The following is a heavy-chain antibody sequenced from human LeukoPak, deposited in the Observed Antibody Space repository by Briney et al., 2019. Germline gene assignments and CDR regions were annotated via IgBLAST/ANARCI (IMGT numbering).Heavy chain of an antibody. CDR2: IYSGGST. CDR3: ATSYSPFGLIDY. J-gene: IGHJ4*02. D-gene: IGHD4-11*01. CDR1: GFTYSSYW. V-gene: IGHV3-66*02. Sequence: GGSLRLSCAASGFTYSSYWMSWVRQAPGKGLEWVSVIYSGGSTYYSDSVTGRFTISRDNSKNTLYLQMNSLRAEDTAVYYCATSYSPFGLIDYWGQGTLVTVSS.